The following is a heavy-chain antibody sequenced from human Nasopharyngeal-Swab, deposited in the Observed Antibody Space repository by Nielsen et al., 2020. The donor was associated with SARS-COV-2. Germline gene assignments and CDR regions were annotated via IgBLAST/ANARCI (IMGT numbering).Heavy chain of an antibody. J-gene: IGHJ4*02. Sequence: GGSLRLSCAASGFTFSSYAMNWVRQAPGKGLEWVAFIRYDGSDYYYADSVEGRFTISRDNSKNTLYLQLNSLRAEDTAVHYCARQDSSAYYYVFNYWGQGTLVTVSS. CDR1: GFTFSSYA. CDR3: ARQDSSAYYYVFNY. D-gene: IGHD3-22*01. CDR2: IRYDGSDY. V-gene: IGHV3-30*02.